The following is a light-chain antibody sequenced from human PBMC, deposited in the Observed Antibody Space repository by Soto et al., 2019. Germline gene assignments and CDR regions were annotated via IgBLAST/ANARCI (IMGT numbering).Light chain of an antibody. V-gene: IGKV1-33*01. CDR3: QQFENLPLT. CDR1: QGISNY. Sequence: DIQMTQSPSSLSASVGDRVTITCQASQGISNYLNWYQQKPGKAPKLLIYEASTLGTGGPSRFSGSGSGTDFPFTISSLQPEDVATYYCQQFENLPLTFGGGTKVEIK. CDR2: EAS. J-gene: IGKJ4*01.